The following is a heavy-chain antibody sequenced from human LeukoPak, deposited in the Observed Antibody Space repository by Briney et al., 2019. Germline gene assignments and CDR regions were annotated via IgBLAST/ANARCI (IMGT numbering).Heavy chain of an antibody. D-gene: IGHD2-21*01. V-gene: IGHV1-2*02. CDR2: INPNSGGT. CDR1: GYTFTGYY. CDR3: ASGRTYCGGDCLPSDAFDI. Sequence: ASVKDSCKASGYTFTGYYMHWVRQAPGQGLEWMGWINPNSGGTNYAQKFQGRVTMTRDTSISTAYMELSRLRSDDTAVYYCASGRTYCGGDCLPSDAFDIWGQGTMVTVSS. J-gene: IGHJ3*02.